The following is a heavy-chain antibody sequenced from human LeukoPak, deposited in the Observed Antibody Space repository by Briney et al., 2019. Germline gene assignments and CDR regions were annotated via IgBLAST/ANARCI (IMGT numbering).Heavy chain of an antibody. D-gene: IGHD5-24*01. Sequence: PSETLSLTCTVSGGSISSYYWSWIRQPPGKGLERIGYIYYSGSTNYNPSLKSRVTISVDTSKNQFSLKLSSVTAADTAVSYSARHTRWLPFDYWGQGTLVTVSS. V-gene: IGHV4-59*08. CDR1: GGSISSYY. CDR2: IYYSGST. CDR3: ARHTRWLPFDY. J-gene: IGHJ4*02.